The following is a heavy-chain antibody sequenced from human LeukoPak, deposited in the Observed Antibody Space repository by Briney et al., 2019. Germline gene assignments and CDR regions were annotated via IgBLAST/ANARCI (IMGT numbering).Heavy chain of an antibody. CDR3: ARGGKRWLQLVGFGY. V-gene: IGHV4-34*01. CDR1: GGSFSGYY. Sequence: SETLSLTCAVYGGSFSGYYWSWIRQPPGKGLEWIGEINHSGSTNYNSSLKSRVTISVDTSKNQFSLKLSSVTAADTAVYYCARGGKRWLQLVGFGYWGQGTLVTVSS. D-gene: IGHD5-24*01. CDR2: INHSGST. J-gene: IGHJ4*02.